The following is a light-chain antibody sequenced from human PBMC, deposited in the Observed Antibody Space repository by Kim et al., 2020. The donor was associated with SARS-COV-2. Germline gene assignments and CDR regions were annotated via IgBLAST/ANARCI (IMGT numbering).Light chain of an antibody. J-gene: IGKJ1*01. CDR3: QQYGSSPWT. V-gene: IGKV3-20*01. Sequence: LHPGERDTLACRASQTISRYLAWYQQKPGQPPRLLIYDASNRATGIPARFSGSASGTDFTLTISRLEPEDFAVYYCQQYGSSPWTFGQGTKVDIK. CDR2: DAS. CDR1: QTISRY.